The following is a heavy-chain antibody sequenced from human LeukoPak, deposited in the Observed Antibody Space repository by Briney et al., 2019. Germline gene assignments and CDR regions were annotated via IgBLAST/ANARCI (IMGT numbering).Heavy chain of an antibody. CDR1: GGTFSSYA. V-gene: IGHV1-69*01. Sequence: SVKVSCKASGGTFSSYAISWVRQAPGQGLEWMGGITPILGTANYAQKFQGRVTINADQSTSTAYMELSSLRSEDTAVYYCARSLIDYGGSYDAFDIWGQGTMVTISS. CDR2: ITPILGTA. J-gene: IGHJ3*02. D-gene: IGHD4-23*01. CDR3: ARSLIDYGGSYDAFDI.